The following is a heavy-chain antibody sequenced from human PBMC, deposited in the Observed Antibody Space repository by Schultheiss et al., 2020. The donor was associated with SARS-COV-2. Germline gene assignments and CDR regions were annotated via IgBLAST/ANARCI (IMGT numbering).Heavy chain of an antibody. D-gene: IGHD2-2*01. CDR3: AAREGRYCSSTSCYWFDP. V-gene: IGHV4-59*01. Sequence: SETLSLTCTVSGGSISSYYWSWIRQPPGKGLEWIGYIYYSGSTYYNPSLKSRVTISVDTSKNQFSLKLSSVTAADTAVYYCAAREGRYCSSTSCYWFDPWGQGTLVTVSS. CDR1: GGSISSYY. J-gene: IGHJ5*02. CDR2: IYYSGST.